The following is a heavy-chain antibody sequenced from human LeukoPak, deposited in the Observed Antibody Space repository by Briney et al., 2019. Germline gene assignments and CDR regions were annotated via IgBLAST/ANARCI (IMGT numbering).Heavy chain of an antibody. J-gene: IGHJ4*02. Sequence: GGSLRLSCAASGFTFSSYGMHWVRQAPGKGLEWVAFIRYDGTNKYYVDSVEGRFTISRENSKNTVYLQMNSLRGEDTAVYYCARGNSVSWFDYWGQGTLVTVSS. CDR2: IRYDGTNK. V-gene: IGHV3-30*02. CDR3: ARGNSVSWFDY. D-gene: IGHD1-7*01. CDR1: GFTFSSYG.